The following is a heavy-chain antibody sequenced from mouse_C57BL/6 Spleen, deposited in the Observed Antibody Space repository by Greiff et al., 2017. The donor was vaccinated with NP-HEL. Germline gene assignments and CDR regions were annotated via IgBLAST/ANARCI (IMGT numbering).Heavy chain of an antibody. Sequence: QVQLQQPGAELVMPGASVKLSCKASGYTFTSYWMHWVKQRPGQGLEWIGEIDPSDSYPNYNQKFKGKSTLTVDKSSSTAYMQLSSLTSEDSAFYYCARGGTTVVYYYAMDYWGQGTSVTVSS. CDR2: IDPSDSYP. D-gene: IGHD1-1*01. V-gene: IGHV1-69*01. J-gene: IGHJ4*01. CDR3: ARGGTTVVYYYAMDY. CDR1: GYTFTSYW.